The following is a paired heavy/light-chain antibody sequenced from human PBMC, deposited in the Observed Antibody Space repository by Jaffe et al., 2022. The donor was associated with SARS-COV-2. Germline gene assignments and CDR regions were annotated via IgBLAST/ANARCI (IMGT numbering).Heavy chain of an antibody. D-gene: IGHD3-10*01. CDR3: AKALDYYGSGSFDY. CDR2: ISGSYGST. J-gene: IGHJ4*02. CDR1: GFTFSGYA. V-gene: IGHV3-23*04. Sequence: EVQLVESGGGLVQPGGSLRLSCAASGFTFSGYAMSWVRQAPGKGLEWVSAISGSYGSTFYADSVKGRFTISRDNSKNTLYLQMNSLRAEDTAVYYCAKALDYYGSGSFDYWGQGTLVTVSS.
Light chain of an antibody. J-gene: IGKJ4*01. CDR3: QQRSNWPLT. CDR1: QSVGSH. V-gene: IGKV3-11*01. CDR2: DAS. Sequence: EIVLTQSPATLSLSPGDRATLSCRASQSVGSHLAWYQQEPGQAPRLLIYDASNRATGIPARFSGSGSGTDFTLTISSLDPEDFAVYYCQQRSNWPLTFGGGTRVEIK.